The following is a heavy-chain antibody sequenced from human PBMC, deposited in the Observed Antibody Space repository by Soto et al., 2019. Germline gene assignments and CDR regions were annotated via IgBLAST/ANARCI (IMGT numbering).Heavy chain of an antibody. CDR3: ARIPYSYSGYDETYFDY. J-gene: IGHJ4*02. CDR1: GYSITSGYY. D-gene: IGHD5-12*01. V-gene: IGHV4-38-2*01. Sequence: SETLSLTCAVSGYSITSGYYWGWIRQPPGKGLEWIGSIYHSGSTYYNPSLKSRVTISVDTPQKLFSLKLSSVTAADTAVYYCARIPYSYSGYDETYFDYWGQGTRVTV. CDR2: IYHSGST.